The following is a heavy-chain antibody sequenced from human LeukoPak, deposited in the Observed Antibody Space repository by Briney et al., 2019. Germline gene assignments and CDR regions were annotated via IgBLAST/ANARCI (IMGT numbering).Heavy chain of an antibody. CDR2: IYYSGST. J-gene: IGHJ6*02. CDR3: ARRDYYDSSGSLDYYYGMDV. V-gene: IGHV4-39*01. D-gene: IGHD3-22*01. Sequence: SETLSLTYTVSGGSISSSSYYWGWIRQPPGKGLEWIGSIYYSGSTYYNPSLKSRVTISVDTSKNQFSLKLSSVTAADTAVYYCARRDYYDSSGSLDYYYGMDVWGQGTTVTVSS. CDR1: GGSISSSSYY.